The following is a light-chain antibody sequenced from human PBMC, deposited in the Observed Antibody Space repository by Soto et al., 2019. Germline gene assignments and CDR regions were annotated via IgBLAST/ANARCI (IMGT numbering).Light chain of an antibody. Sequence: EVVLTQSPATLSLSPGERATLSCRASESIGNYLAWYQQKLGQAPKLLIYDASHRAIGIPGRFSGDGSGTDFTLTSSSLEPEDCAVYYCQWRSDGPPRLTFGGGTKVEIK. CDR1: ESIGNY. J-gene: IGKJ4*01. CDR2: DAS. V-gene: IGKV3-11*01. CDR3: QWRSDGPPRLT.